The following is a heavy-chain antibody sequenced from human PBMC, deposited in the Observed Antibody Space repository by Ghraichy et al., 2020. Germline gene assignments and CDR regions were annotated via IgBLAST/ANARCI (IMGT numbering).Heavy chain of an antibody. CDR1: GFTFSSYA. V-gene: IGHV3-23*01. CDR2: ISGSGGST. D-gene: IGHD1-7*01. Sequence: GGSLRLSCAASGFTFSSYAMSWVRQAPGKGLEWVSPISGSGGSTYYADSVKGRFTISRDNSKNTLYLQMNSLRAEDTAVYYCAKSHLYNWNSACDYWGQGTLVTVSS. CDR3: AKSHLYNWNSACDY. J-gene: IGHJ4*02.